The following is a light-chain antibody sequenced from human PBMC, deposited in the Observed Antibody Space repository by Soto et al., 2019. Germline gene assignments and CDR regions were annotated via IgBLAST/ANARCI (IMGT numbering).Light chain of an antibody. Sequence: DIQMTQSPSTLSASVGDRVTITCRASQSISSWLAWYQQKPGKAPKLLIYDASSLESGVPSRFSGSGSGTELTLTISSLQPDDFATYYCQQYNSYSRSLTFGGGTKVEIK. J-gene: IGKJ4*01. V-gene: IGKV1-5*01. CDR2: DAS. CDR1: QSISSW. CDR3: QQYNSYSRSLT.